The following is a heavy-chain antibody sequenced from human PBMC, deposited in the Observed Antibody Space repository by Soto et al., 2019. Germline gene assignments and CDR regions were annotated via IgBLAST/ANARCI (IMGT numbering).Heavy chain of an antibody. Sequence: SETLSLTCIVSGGSISSYYWSWIRQPPGKGLEWIGYIYYSGSTNYNPSLKSRVTISVDTSKNQFSLKLSSVTAADTAVYYCGSEGEMATIGYFDYWGQGTLVTVSS. CDR2: IYYSGST. CDR1: GGSISSYY. J-gene: IGHJ4*02. CDR3: GSEGEMATIGYFDY. D-gene: IGHD5-12*01. V-gene: IGHV4-59*01.